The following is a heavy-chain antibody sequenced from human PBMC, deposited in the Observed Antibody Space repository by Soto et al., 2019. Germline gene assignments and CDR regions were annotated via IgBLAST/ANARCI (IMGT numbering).Heavy chain of an antibody. CDR1: GFTFSAYG. CDR3: PRVYPSSSLDY. Sequence: PGGSLRLSCAASGFTFSAYGMHWVRQAPGKGLEWVTFISFNGKNTDYADSVKGRFTVSRDNARNTLYLQMNSLRAEDTAVYYWPRVYPSSSLDYWGQGTMVTVSS. V-gene: IGHV3-33*05. D-gene: IGHD6-13*01. J-gene: IGHJ4*02. CDR2: ISFNGKNT.